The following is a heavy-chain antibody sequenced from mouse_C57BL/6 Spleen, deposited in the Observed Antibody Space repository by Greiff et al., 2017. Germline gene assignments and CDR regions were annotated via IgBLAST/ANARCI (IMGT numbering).Heavy chain of an antibody. CDR2: IDPSDSYT. J-gene: IGHJ3*01. V-gene: IGHV1-69*01. CDR1: GYTFTSYW. CDR3: ARGDYDVARFAY. Sequence: QVQLQQPGAELVMPGASVKLSCKASGYTFTSYWMPWVQQRPGQGLEWIGEIDPSDSYTNYNQKFKGKSTLTVDKSTSTAYMQLSSLTSEDSAVYYCARGDYDVARFAYWGQGTLVTVSA. D-gene: IGHD2-4*01.